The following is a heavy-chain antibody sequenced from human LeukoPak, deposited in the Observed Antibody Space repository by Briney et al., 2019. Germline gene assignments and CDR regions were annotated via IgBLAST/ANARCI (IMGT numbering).Heavy chain of an antibody. CDR2: ISGSGGST. J-gene: IGHJ4*02. CDR3: ARRLVGATRAFDY. Sequence: PGGSLRLSCAASGFTVSSNYMSWVRQAPGKGLEWVSAISGSGGSTYYADSVKGRFTISRDNSKNTLYLQMNSLRAEDTAVYYCARRLVGATRAFDYWGQGTLVTVSS. D-gene: IGHD1-26*01. CDR1: GFTVSSNY. V-gene: IGHV3-23*01.